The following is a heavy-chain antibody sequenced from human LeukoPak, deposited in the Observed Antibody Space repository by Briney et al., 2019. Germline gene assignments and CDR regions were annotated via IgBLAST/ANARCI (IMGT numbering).Heavy chain of an antibody. J-gene: IGHJ1*01. D-gene: IGHD3-3*01. Sequence: ASVKVSCKASGYTFTSYDINWVRQAPGQGLEWMGWINPNSGGTNYAQKFQGRVTMTRDTSISTAYMELSRLRSDDTAVYYCARDYLSMGLQFLEWLAYFQHWGQGTLVTVSS. CDR3: ARDYLSMGLQFLEWLAYFQH. CDR2: INPNSGGT. V-gene: IGHV1-2*02. CDR1: GYTFTSYD.